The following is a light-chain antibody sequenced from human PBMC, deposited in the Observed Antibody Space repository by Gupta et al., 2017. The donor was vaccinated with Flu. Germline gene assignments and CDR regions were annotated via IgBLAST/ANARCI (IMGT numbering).Light chain of an antibody. V-gene: IGKV3-20*01. J-gene: IGKJ5*01. CDR3: QQYGSSPRIT. CDR2: GAS. Sequence: EIVLTQSPGTLSLSPGERATLSCRARQSVSSSYLAWYQQKPGQAPRLLIYGASSRATGIPDRFSGSGSGTDFTLTISRREPEDFAVYYCQQYGSSPRITFGQGTRLEIK. CDR1: QSVSSSY.